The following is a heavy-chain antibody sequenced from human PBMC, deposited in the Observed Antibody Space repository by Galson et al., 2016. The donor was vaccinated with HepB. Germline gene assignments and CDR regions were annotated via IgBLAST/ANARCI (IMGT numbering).Heavy chain of an antibody. CDR1: GDSINIARYF. J-gene: IGHJ4*02. CDR3: VRDEYKLSWYKY. V-gene: IGHV4-39*02. Sequence: ETLSLTCSVSGDSINIARYFWGWIRQSPTRGLEWIGTIANSGSTYYNPSLRSRVSISVDTSRNQFSLKPNFVTAADTALYYCVRDEYKLSWYKYWGQGTLVTVSS. D-gene: IGHD6-13*01. CDR2: IANSGST.